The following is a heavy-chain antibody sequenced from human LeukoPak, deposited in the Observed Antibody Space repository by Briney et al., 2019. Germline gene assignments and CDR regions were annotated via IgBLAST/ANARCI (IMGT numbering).Heavy chain of an antibody. CDR1: GYTFTGYY. V-gene: IGHV1-18*04. Sequence: ASVKVSCKASGYTFTGYYLLWVRQAPGQGLEWMGWISAYNGNTHHPEKLQGRLTMTTDTPTSTAYMELRSLRSDDTAIYYCARDTVMMVGSYYYGKDVWGQGTTVTVSS. CDR2: ISAYNGNT. J-gene: IGHJ6*02. D-gene: IGHD2-15*01. CDR3: ARDTVMMVGSYYYGKDV.